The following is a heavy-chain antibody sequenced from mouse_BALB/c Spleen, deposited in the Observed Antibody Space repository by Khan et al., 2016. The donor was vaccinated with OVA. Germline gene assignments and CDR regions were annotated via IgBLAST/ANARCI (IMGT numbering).Heavy chain of an antibody. CDR2: INPYNGGT. D-gene: IGHD4-1*01. Sequence: VQLKESGPELVKPWASVKMSCKASGYTFTNYVLHWVKQKPGQGLEWIGYINPYNGGTKYYEKFKGKATLASDKSSITSLMRLSSLTSEDSAVYYCARGNWQSYYFDYWGQGTTLIFSS. CDR1: GYTFTNYV. J-gene: IGHJ2*01. CDR3: ARGNWQSYYFDY. V-gene: IGHV1S136*01.